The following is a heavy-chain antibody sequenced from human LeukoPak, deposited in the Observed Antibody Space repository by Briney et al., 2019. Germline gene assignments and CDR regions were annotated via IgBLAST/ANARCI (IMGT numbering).Heavy chain of an antibody. CDR3: ARSPDIVATISFDY. D-gene: IGHD5-12*01. V-gene: IGHV3-7*01. Sequence: GGSLRLSCAASGFTFSSYWMSWVRQAPGKGLEWVANIKQDGSEKYYVDSVKGRFTISRDNAKNSLYLQMNSLRAEDTAVYYCARSPDIVATISFDYWGQGALVTVSS. J-gene: IGHJ4*02. CDR2: IKQDGSEK. CDR1: GFTFSSYW.